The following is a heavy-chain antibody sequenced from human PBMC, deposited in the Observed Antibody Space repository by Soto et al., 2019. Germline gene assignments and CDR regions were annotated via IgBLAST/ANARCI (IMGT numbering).Heavy chain of an antibody. CDR3: ATTTREAAAGTCLDY. V-gene: IGHV5-51*03. CDR1: GYSFTSYW. J-gene: IGHJ4*02. CDR2: IYPGDSDT. D-gene: IGHD6-13*01. Sequence: EVQLVQSGAEVKKPGESLKISCKGSGYSFTSYWIGWVRQMPGKGLEWMGIIYPGDSDTRYSPSFQGQVTISADKSISTAYLQWSSLKASDTAMYYCATTTREAAAGTCLDYWGQGTLVTVSS.